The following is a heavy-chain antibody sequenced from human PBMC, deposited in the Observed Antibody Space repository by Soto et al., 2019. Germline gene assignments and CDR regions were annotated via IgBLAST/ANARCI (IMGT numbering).Heavy chain of an antibody. V-gene: IGHV4-34*01. Sequence: SETLSLTCAVSDGSFSGYYWSWIRQPPGKGLEWIGEINHVGNTNYNPSLKSRVTISVDPSKKQFSLNLSSVTAADTAVYYCASGIRGVGAAGAVAWFDPWGQGTLVTVSS. CDR1: DGSFSGYY. CDR2: INHVGNT. CDR3: ASGIRGVGAAGAVAWFDP. D-gene: IGHD6-13*01. J-gene: IGHJ5*02.